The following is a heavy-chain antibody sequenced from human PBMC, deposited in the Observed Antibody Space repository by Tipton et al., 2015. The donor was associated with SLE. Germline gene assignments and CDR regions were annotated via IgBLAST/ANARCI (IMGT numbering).Heavy chain of an antibody. J-gene: IGHJ1*01. CDR2: VHYTGST. Sequence: TLSLTCTVSGGSISGSSYYWGWVRQPPGKGLEWVAFVHYTGSTYYNPSLESRLTISVDTSKDRFSLRLSSMTAADTAVYYCATNGHGETYEFFTEYLRHWGQGTLVTVSS. V-gene: IGHV4-39*02. CDR3: ATNGHGETYEFFTEYLRH. D-gene: IGHD5-12*01. CDR1: GGSISGSSYY.